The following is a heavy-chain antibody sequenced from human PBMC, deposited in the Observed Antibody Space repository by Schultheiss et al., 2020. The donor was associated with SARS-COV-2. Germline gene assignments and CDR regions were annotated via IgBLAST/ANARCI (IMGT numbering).Heavy chain of an antibody. J-gene: IGHJ4*02. V-gene: IGHV3-48*01. CDR2: ISSTGTTI. CDR1: GFTFSSYS. CDR3: AKAPGYYDSSGYYFLGGPFDY. Sequence: GGSLRLSCAASGFTFSSYSMNWVRQAPGKGLEWVSYISSTGTTIYYADSVKGRFTISRDNAKNSLYLQMNSLRAEDTAVYYCAKAPGYYDSSGYYFLGGPFDYWGQGTLVTVSS. D-gene: IGHD3-22*01.